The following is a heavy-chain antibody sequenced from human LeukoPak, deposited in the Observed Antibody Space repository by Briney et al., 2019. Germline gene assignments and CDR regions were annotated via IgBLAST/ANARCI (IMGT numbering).Heavy chain of an antibody. CDR2: INHSGST. V-gene: IGHV4-34*01. CDR3: ASSQGLLNAVAGYAFDI. J-gene: IGHJ3*02. D-gene: IGHD6-19*01. CDR1: GGSFSGYY. Sequence: SETLSLTCAVYGGSFSGYYWSWIRQPPGKGLEWIGEINHSGSTNYNPSLKSRVTISVDTSKNQFSLKLSSVTAADTAVYYCASSQGLLNAVAGYAFDIWGQGTMVTVSS.